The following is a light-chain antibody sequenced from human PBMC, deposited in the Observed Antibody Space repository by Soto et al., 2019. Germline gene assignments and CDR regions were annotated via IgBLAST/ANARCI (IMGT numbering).Light chain of an antibody. CDR3: QPRSNWIT. CDR2: DAS. V-gene: IGKV3-11*01. CDR1: LGSSY. J-gene: IGKJ5*01. Sequence: ETVLTQSPGTLSLSTGERATLSCRASLGSSYLAWYQQKPGQPPRLLIYDASNRATGIPARFSGSRSGTDFTLTISSLESEDFALYFCQPRSNWITFGQGTRLEIK.